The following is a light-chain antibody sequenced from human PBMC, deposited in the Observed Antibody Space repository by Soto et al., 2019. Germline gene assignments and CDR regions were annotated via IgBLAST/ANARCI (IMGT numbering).Light chain of an antibody. V-gene: IGKV1-6*02. CDR3: LQDYNDPRT. J-gene: IGKJ1*01. CDR1: QGIRND. Sequence: AIQMTQSPSSLSASVGDRITITCRASQGIRNDLAWYQQKPGRAPSLLIYAASTLQTGVPSRFRGSGSGTDFTLTISSLQPGDIATYYGLQDYNDPRTFGQGTKVEIK. CDR2: AAS.